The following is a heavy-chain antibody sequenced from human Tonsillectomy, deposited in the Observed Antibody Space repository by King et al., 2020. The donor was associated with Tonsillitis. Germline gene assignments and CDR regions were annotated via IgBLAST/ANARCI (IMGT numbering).Heavy chain of an antibody. CDR1: GYTFTDYY. CDR2: INPNSGGT. V-gene: IGHV1-2*02. CDR3: ARDPIVGVVAATGSGWFDP. D-gene: IGHD2-15*01. J-gene: IGHJ5*02. Sequence: VQLVESGAEVKKPGASVKVSCKASGYTFTDYYMHWVRQAPGQGLEWMGWINPNSGGTNYAQNFQGRVTMTRDTSISTAYMGLSRLRSDDTAVYYCARDPIVGVVAATGSGWFDPWGQGTLVTVSS.